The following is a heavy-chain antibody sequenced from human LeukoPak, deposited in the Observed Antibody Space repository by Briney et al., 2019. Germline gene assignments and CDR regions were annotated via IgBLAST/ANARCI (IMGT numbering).Heavy chain of an antibody. Sequence: ASVKVSCKASGYTFTSYGISWVRQAPGQGLEWMGWISAYNGNTNYAQKLQGRVTMTTDTSTSTAYMELRSLRSDDTAVYYCARGHRYYYDSSGYPNWFDPWGQGTLVTVSS. CDR2: ISAYNGNT. D-gene: IGHD3-22*01. J-gene: IGHJ5*02. V-gene: IGHV1-18*01. CDR1: GYTFTSYG. CDR3: ARGHRYYYDSSGYPNWFDP.